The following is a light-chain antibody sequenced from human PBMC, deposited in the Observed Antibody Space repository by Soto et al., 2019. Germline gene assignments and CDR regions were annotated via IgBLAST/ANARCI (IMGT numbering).Light chain of an antibody. Sequence: EIVLTQSPGTLSLSPGERATLSCRASQRIRSTYLAWYQQKPGQAPRLLIYDGYSRATGSPDTFSGSGSGTDFTLTISRLEPEDFAVYYCQQYGSLPTTFGQGTRLEIK. CDR1: QRIRSTY. V-gene: IGKV3-20*01. CDR2: DGY. CDR3: QQYGSLPTT. J-gene: IGKJ5*01.